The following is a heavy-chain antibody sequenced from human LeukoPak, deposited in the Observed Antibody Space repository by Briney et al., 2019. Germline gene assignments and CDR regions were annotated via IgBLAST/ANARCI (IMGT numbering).Heavy chain of an antibody. J-gene: IGHJ4*02. CDR3: ARGGSPFY. CDR2: ISGDGTTT. D-gene: IGHD3-10*01. Sequence: PGGSLRLSCAASGSTFSSSWMHWVRQVPGEGLVWVSRISGDGTTTTYADSVKGRFTISRDNAKNTLYLQMNSLRAEDRAVYYCARGGSPFYWGQGSLVTVSS. CDR1: GSTFSSSW. V-gene: IGHV3-74*01.